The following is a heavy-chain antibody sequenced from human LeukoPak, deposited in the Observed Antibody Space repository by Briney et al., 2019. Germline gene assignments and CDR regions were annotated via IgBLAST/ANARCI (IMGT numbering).Heavy chain of an antibody. CDR3: AKIRGYSYGYGDY. D-gene: IGHD5-18*01. CDR2: IRDSGSNT. J-gene: IGHJ4*02. V-gene: IGHV3-23*01. Sequence: GGSLRLSCVASGFTFSTYAMSWVRQAPGKGLEWVSDIRDSGSNTYYADSVKGRFTISRDNSKNTLYLQMSSLRAEDTAVYFCAKIRGYSYGYGDYWGQGTLVTVSS. CDR1: GFTFSTYA.